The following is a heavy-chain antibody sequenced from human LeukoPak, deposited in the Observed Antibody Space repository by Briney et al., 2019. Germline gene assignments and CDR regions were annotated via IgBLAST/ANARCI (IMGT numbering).Heavy chain of an antibody. Sequence: GGSLRLSCAASGFTFSSYWMSWVRQAPGKGLEWVANIKQDGSEKYYVDSVKGRFTISRDNAKNSLYLQMNSLRAEDTAVYYCARVEPTVTTHPGRCYYYYMDVWGKGTTVTVSS. D-gene: IGHD4-17*01. V-gene: IGHV3-7*01. CDR1: GFTFSSYW. CDR3: ARVEPTVTTHPGRCYYYYMDV. J-gene: IGHJ6*03. CDR2: IKQDGSEK.